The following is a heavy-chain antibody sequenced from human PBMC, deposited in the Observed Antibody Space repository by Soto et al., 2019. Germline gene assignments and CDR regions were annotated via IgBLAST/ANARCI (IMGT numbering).Heavy chain of an antibody. Sequence: EVQLLESGGGLVQPGGSLRLSCAASGFTFSSYAMSWVRQAPGKGLEWVSAISGSGGSTYYADSVKGRFTISRDNSKNTLYPQMNSLRAEDTAVYYCAKGTGYIVVVVAGPFDYWGQGTLVTVPS. J-gene: IGHJ4*02. CDR1: GFTFSSYA. D-gene: IGHD2-15*01. CDR3: AKGTGYIVVVVAGPFDY. CDR2: ISGSGGST. V-gene: IGHV3-23*01.